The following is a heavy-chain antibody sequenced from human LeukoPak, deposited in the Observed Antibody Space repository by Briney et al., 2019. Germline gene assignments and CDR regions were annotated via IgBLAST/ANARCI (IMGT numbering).Heavy chain of an antibody. D-gene: IGHD1-26*01. CDR2: IIPIFGTA. CDR3: ARDNSVGDNAWWFDP. Sequence: ASVKVSCKASGGTFSSYAISWVRQAPGQGLEWMGGIIPIFGTANYAQKFQGRVTITADKSTSTAYMELSSLRSEDTAIYYCARDNSVGDNAWWFDPWGQGALVTVSS. J-gene: IGHJ5*02. CDR1: GGTFSSYA. V-gene: IGHV1-69*06.